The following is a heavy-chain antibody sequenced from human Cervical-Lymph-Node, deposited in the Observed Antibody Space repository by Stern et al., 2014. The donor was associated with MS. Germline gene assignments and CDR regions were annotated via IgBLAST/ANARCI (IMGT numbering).Heavy chain of an antibody. Sequence: MQLVESGGGVVQPGRSLRLPCAASGFTFSNYGMHWVRQAPGKGLEWLAVIWYDGNKKYYADSVKGRFTISRDNSKNTLFLQMSSLTAEDTALYYCARGNWNYEGMGYWGQGTLVTVSS. D-gene: IGHD1-7*01. V-gene: IGHV3-33*01. CDR1: GFTFSNYG. J-gene: IGHJ4*02. CDR2: IWYDGNKK. CDR3: ARGNWNYEGMGY.